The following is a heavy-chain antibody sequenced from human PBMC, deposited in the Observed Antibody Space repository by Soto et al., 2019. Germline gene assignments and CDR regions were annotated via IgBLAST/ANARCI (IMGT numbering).Heavy chain of an antibody. V-gene: IGHV5-10-1*01. CDR1: GYSFTNYW. Sequence: HGESLKISCQGSGYSFTNYWISWVRQMPGKGLEWMGRIDASDSYTNYSPSFQGHVTISVDKSISTAYLQWSSLKASDTAMYYCARAYGLRGPIPTSYYHGMDVWGQGTTVTVSS. J-gene: IGHJ6*02. CDR2: IDASDSYT. CDR3: ARAYGLRGPIPTSYYHGMDV. D-gene: IGHD4-17*01.